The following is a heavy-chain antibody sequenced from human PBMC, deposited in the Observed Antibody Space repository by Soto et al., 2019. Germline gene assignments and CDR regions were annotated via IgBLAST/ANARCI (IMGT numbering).Heavy chain of an antibody. J-gene: IGHJ4*02. V-gene: IGHV4-31*03. CDR3: ERHYKGSSNHGQDY. CDR1: GKSISAGGYY. CDR2: ISYSGST. D-gene: IGHD4-4*01. Sequence: PSQTLSLTFTVSGKSISAGGYYWTWIRHHPGNGLEWIGCISYSGSTYYNPSLKSRLAISVDRTKNQFSLEVRSVTAAATAVYYCERHYKGSSNHGQDYCRQGNPVTLST.